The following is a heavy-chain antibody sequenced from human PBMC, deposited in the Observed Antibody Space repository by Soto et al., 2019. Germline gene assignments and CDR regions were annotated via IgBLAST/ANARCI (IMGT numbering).Heavy chain of an antibody. D-gene: IGHD3-3*01. J-gene: IGHJ4*02. CDR1: GYTFTSYA. V-gene: IGHV1-3*01. Sequence: ASVKVSCKASGYTFTSYAMHWVLQAPGQRLEWMGWINAGNGNTKYSQKFQGRVTITRDTSASTAYMELSSLRSEDTAVYYCARVGDFWSGYYYGYWGQGTLVTVSS. CDR3: ARVGDFWSGYYYGY. CDR2: INAGNGNT.